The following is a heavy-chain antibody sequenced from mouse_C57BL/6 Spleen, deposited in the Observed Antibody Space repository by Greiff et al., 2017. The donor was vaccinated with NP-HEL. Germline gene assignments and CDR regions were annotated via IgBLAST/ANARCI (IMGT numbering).Heavy chain of an antibody. Sequence: VQLQQSGPELVKPGASVKISCKASGYTFTDYYMNWVKQSHGKSLEWIGDINPNNGGTSYNQKFKGKATLTVDKSSSTAYMELRSLTSEDSAVYYCAKPSLSYYGSSCGYFDVWGTGTTVTVSS. CDR3: AKPSLSYYGSSCGYFDV. CDR1: GYTFTDYY. D-gene: IGHD1-1*01. CDR2: INPNNGGT. V-gene: IGHV1-26*01. J-gene: IGHJ1*03.